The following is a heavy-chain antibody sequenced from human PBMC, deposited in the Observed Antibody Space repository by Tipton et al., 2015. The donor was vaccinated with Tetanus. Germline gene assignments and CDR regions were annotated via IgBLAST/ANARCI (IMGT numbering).Heavy chain of an antibody. CDR1: GYSISSGYY. CDR2: LYQSGST. V-gene: IGHV4-38-2*02. D-gene: IGHD3-16*01. CDR3: ARNMINAFGAFTA. Sequence: TLSLTCTVSGYSISSGYYWGWIRQSPGKGLEWIGSLYQSGSTYYNPSLKSRVTLSVDTSKNQFSLSLNSVSAADTAVYYCARNMINAFGAFTAWGQGALVTVSS. J-gene: IGHJ5*02.